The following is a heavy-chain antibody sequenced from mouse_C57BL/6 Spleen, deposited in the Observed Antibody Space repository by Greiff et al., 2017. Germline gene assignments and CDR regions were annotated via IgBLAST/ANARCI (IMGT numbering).Heavy chain of an antibody. Sequence: QVQLQQPGTELVKPGASVKLSCKASGYTFTSYWMHWVKQRPGQGLEWIGNINPSNGGTNYNEKFKSKATLTVDKSSSTAYMQLSSLTSEDSAVYYGARCTTVVSYFDYWGQGTTLTVSS. D-gene: IGHD1-1*01. J-gene: IGHJ2*01. CDR1: GYTFTSYW. V-gene: IGHV1-53*01. CDR2: INPSNGGT. CDR3: ARCTTVVSYFDY.